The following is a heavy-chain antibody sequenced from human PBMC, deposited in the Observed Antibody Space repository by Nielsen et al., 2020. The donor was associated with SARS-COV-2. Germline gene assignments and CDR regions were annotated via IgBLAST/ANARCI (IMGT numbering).Heavy chain of an antibody. D-gene: IGHD1-26*01. V-gene: IGHV1-2*04. CDR3: ARAVGAYRDYYYGMDV. CDR1: GYTFTSYY. CDR2: INPNSGGT. J-gene: IGHJ6*02. Sequence: ASVKVSCKASGYTFTSYYMHWVRRAPGQGLEWMGWINPNSGGTNYAQKFQGWVTMTRDTSISTAYMELSRLRSDDTAVYYCARAVGAYRDYYYGMDVWGQGTTVTVSS.